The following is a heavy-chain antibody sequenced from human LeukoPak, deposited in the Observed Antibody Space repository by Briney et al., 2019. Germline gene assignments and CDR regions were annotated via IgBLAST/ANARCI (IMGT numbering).Heavy chain of an antibody. CDR3: AKDREEQQLADY. Sequence: PGGSLRLSCAASGFTFSSYGMHWVRQAPGKGLEWVAFIRYDGSNKYYADSVKGRFTISRDNSKNTLYLQVNSLRAEDTAVYYCAKDREEQQLADYWGQGTLVTVSS. D-gene: IGHD6-13*01. CDR1: GFTFSSYG. J-gene: IGHJ4*02. V-gene: IGHV3-30*02. CDR2: IRYDGSNK.